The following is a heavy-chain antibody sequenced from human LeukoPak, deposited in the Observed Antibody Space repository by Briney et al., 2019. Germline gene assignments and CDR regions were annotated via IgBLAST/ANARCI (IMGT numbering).Heavy chain of an antibody. J-gene: IGHJ4*02. Sequence: GGSLRLSCAASAFSFSDYNMNWVRQAPGKGLEWVSSITSTGSYIYYADSVKGRFTISRDNAKNSLFLQLNSLRAEDTAVYYCAKGILYSYGRPEPYYFDYWGQGTLVTVSS. V-gene: IGHV3-21*01. CDR2: ITSTGSYI. CDR1: AFSFSDYN. D-gene: IGHD5-18*01. CDR3: AKGILYSYGRPEPYYFDY.